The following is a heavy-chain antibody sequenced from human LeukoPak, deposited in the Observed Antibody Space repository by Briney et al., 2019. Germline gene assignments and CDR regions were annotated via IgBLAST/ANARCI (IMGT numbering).Heavy chain of an antibody. Sequence: ASVKVSCKASGYTFTDYYMHWVRQAPGQGLERMGRIKPNSGGTNYGQKFQGRVTMTRDTSISIAYMELSNLRSDDTAVYYCARAGVWDSSDTSGYHNGAFDIWGQGTMVTVSS. CDR3: ARAGVWDSSDTSGYHNGAFDI. J-gene: IGHJ3*02. CDR1: GYTFTDYY. CDR2: IKPNSGGT. V-gene: IGHV1-2*06. D-gene: IGHD3-22*01.